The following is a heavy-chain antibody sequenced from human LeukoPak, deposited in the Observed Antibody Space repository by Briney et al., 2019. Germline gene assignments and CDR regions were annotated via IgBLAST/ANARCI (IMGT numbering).Heavy chain of an antibody. CDR2: IYDRGST. D-gene: IGHD2-21*02. Sequence: SETLSLTCTVSGGSISSYYWSWIRQPPGKGLEWIGYIYDRGSTKYNPSPKSRVTISVDTSKNQFSLKLSSVTAADTAVYYCARRAVTAVARFDPWGQGTLVTVSS. CDR3: ARRAVTAVARFDP. CDR1: GGSISSYY. V-gene: IGHV4-59*08. J-gene: IGHJ5*02.